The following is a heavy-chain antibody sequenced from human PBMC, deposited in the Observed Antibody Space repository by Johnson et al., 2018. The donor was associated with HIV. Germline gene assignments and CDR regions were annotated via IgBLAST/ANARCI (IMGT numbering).Heavy chain of an antibody. D-gene: IGHD3-10*01. J-gene: IGHJ3*02. CDR2: IRYDGSNK. V-gene: IGHV3-30*02. CDR3: AKEQWCGESRTPHDFDI. CDR1: GFTFSSYG. Sequence: QMQLVESGGGVVQPGGSLRLSCAASGFTFSSYGMHWVLQAPGKGLEWVAFIRYDGSNKYYADSVKGRFTISRDNSKNTLYLQMNSLRAEDTAVYYCAKEQWCGESRTPHDFDIWGQGTMVTVSS.